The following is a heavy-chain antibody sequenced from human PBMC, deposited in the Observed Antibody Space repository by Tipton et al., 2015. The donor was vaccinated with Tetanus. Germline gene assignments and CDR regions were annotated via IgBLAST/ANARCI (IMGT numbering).Heavy chain of an antibody. CDR3: ARDQARGARGWNYRDC. D-gene: IGHD6-6*01. CDR2: IYFSGST. Sequence: TLSLTCTVSGGSLSRGSYYWTWIRQHPGKGLEWIGDIYFSGSTYYNPSLKSLVTRSVDTSKNQFSLKLNSLTAADTAVYYCARDQARGARGWNYRDCWGQGTLVTVSS. J-gene: IGHJ4*02. V-gene: IGHV4-31*01. CDR1: GGSLSRGSYY.